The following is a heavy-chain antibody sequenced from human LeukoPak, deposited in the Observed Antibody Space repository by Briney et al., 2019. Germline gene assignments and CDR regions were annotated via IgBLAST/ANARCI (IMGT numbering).Heavy chain of an antibody. D-gene: IGHD6-13*01. CDR3: ARASCGSNCFYAMDV. CDR2: VSGSTGRT. J-gene: IGHJ6*02. Sequence: PGGSLRLSCVASGFTFSNFAMTWVRQAPGKGLECVSSVSGSTGRTSYADSVKGRFTISRDDSKNTVYLQMNSLRVEDTALYFCARASCGSNCFYAMDVWGPGTTVTVSS. CDR1: GFTFSNFA. V-gene: IGHV3-23*01.